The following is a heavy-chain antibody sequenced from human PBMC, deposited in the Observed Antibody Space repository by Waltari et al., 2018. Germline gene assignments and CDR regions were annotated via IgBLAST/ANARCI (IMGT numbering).Heavy chain of an antibody. V-gene: IGHV4-61*02. Sequence: QVQLQESGPGLVKPSQTLSLTCTVSGGSISSGSYYWSWLRQPAGKGLEWSGRIYTSGSTNYNPSLKSRVTISVDTSKNQFSLKLSSVTAADTAVYYCARGFAPSIAAAGNAFDIWGQGTMVTVSS. CDR1: GGSISSGSYY. CDR2: IYTSGST. D-gene: IGHD6-13*01. CDR3: ARGFAPSIAAAGNAFDI. J-gene: IGHJ3*02.